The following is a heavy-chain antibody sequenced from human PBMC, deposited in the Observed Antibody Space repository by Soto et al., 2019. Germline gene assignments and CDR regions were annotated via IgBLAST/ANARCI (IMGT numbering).Heavy chain of an antibody. CDR1: GFTFSSYA. V-gene: IGHV3-23*01. CDR2: ISGSGGST. D-gene: IGHD1-1*01. CDR3: AKARNWNGGYFDY. J-gene: IGHJ4*02. Sequence: EVQLLESGGGLVQPGGSLRLSCAASGFTFSSYAMSWVRQAPGKGLEWVSAISGSGGSTYYADSVKGRFTISRDKSKNTLYLQMNSLRAKDTAVYYCAKARNWNGGYFDYWGQGTMVTVSS.